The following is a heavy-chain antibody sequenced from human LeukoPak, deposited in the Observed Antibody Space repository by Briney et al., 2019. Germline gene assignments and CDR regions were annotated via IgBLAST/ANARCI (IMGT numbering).Heavy chain of an antibody. Sequence: SETLSLTCTVSGGSISSYYWSWIRQPPGKGLEWIGYIYYTGSANYNPSLKSRVTISVDTSKNQFSLKLSSVTAADTAVYYCARRNWYFDLWGRGTLVTVSS. J-gene: IGHJ2*01. V-gene: IGHV4-59*01. CDR2: IYYTGSA. CDR1: GGSISSYY. CDR3: ARRNWYFDL.